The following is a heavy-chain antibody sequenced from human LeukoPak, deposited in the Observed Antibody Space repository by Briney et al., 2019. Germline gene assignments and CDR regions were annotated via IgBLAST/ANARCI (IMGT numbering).Heavy chain of an antibody. CDR3: ARIAAAGHDFDY. D-gene: IGHD6-13*01. Sequence: SETLSLTCTVSGGSISSYYWSWIRQPPGKGLEWIGYIYYSGSTNYNPSLKSRVTISVDTSKNQFSLKLSSVTAADTAVYYCARIAAAGHDFDYWGQGTLVTVSS. CDR1: GGSISSYY. J-gene: IGHJ4*02. V-gene: IGHV4-59*01. CDR2: IYYSGST.